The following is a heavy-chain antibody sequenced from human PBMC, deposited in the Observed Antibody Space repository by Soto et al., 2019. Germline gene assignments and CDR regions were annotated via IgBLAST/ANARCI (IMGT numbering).Heavy chain of an antibody. J-gene: IGHJ6*03. D-gene: IGHD3-10*01. CDR1: CGSISSYY. V-gene: IGHV4-59*01. Sequence: SETLSLTCTVSCGSISSYYWSWIRQPPGKGLEWIGYIYYSGSTNYNPSLKSRVTISVDTSKNQFSLKLSSVTAADTAVYYCATGDGSGCYFYYYYYMDVWGKGTTVTVSS. CDR3: ATGDGSGCYFYYYYYMDV. CDR2: IYYSGST.